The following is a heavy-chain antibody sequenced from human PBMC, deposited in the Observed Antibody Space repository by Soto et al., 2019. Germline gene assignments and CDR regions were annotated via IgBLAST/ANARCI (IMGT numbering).Heavy chain of an antibody. V-gene: IGHV3-33*01. D-gene: IGHD5-18*01. J-gene: IGHJ5*02. CDR1: GFTFSSYG. CDR3: ARDTLDTAMVWYRFDP. Sequence: PGGSLRLSCAASGFTFSSYGMHWVRQAPGKGLEWVAVIWYDGSNKYYADSVKGRFTISRDNSKNTLYLQMNSLRAEDTAVYYCARDTLDTAMVWYRFDPWGPGTLVTVSS. CDR2: IWYDGSNK.